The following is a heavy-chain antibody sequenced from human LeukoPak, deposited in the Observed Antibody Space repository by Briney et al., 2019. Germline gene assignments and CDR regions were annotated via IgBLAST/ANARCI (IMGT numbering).Heavy chain of an antibody. Sequence: PSGGSLRLSCAASGFTFSSYAMSWVRQAPGKGLEWVSAISGSGGSTYYLDSVKGRFTISRDNSKNTLYLQMKSLTADDTAVYYCAKDRPDEDRPYGRSSWGPTFWGQGTLVTVSS. CDR3: AKDRPDEDRPYGRSSWGPTF. CDR2: ISGSGGST. J-gene: IGHJ4*02. CDR1: GFTFSSYA. D-gene: IGHD6-6*01. V-gene: IGHV3-23*01.